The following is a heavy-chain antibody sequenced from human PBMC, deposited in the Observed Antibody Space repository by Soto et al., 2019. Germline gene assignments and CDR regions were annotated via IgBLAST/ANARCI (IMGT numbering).Heavy chain of an antibody. CDR3: ASHPYSGTTNRSDY. CDR1: GDSLSTSGYY. J-gene: IGHJ4*02. V-gene: IGHV4-39*02. D-gene: IGHD1-26*01. CDR2: ISYSGSP. Sequence: SETLSLTCTVSGDSLSTSGYYWAWIRQPPGKGLEWIGSISYSGSPSYNPSLASRLTISVDTSKNHLSLRLTSVTAADTAVYYCASHPYSGTTNRSDYWGLGTQVTVSS.